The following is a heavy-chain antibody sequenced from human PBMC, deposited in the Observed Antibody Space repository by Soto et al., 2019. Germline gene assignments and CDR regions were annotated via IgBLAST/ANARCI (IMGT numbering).Heavy chain of an antibody. CDR3: ARFSGGSYNTYYFYYGMDV. D-gene: IGHD2-15*01. CDR1: GYTFTSYG. Sequence: GASVKVSCKASGYTFTSYGISWVRQAPGQGLDWMGWISAYNGNTKYAQDLQGRVTMTTDTSTSTAYMELRSLRSDDTAMYYCARFSGGSYNTYYFYYGMDVWGQGTTVTV. V-gene: IGHV1-18*04. J-gene: IGHJ6*02. CDR2: ISAYNGNT.